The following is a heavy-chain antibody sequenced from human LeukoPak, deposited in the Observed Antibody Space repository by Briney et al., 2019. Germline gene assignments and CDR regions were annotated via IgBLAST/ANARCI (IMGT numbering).Heavy chain of an antibody. CDR3: AKDSSSVTNIDY. CDR1: GFTFSIYW. Sequence: PGGSLRLSCAASGFTFSIYWMHWVRQAPGKGLVWVSRINSDGSSTTYADSVKGRFTISRDNSKNTLYLQMNSLRAEDTAVYYCAKDSSSVTNIDYWGQGTLVTVSS. CDR2: INSDGSST. V-gene: IGHV3-74*01. D-gene: IGHD4-17*01. J-gene: IGHJ4*02.